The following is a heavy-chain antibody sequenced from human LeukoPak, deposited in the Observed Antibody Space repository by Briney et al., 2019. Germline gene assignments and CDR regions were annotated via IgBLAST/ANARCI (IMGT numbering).Heavy chain of an antibody. D-gene: IGHD6-13*01. CDR1: GLTVSSNH. V-gene: IGHV3-53*01. Sequence: GGSLRLSCAASGLTVSSNHMSWVRQAPGKGLEWISVIYGGADTYYADSVKGRFTISRDNSKNTLYLQMNSLRAEDTAVYYCARGASSSWYFGMDVWGQGTTVTVSS. CDR3: ARGASSSWYFGMDV. CDR2: IYGGADT. J-gene: IGHJ6*02.